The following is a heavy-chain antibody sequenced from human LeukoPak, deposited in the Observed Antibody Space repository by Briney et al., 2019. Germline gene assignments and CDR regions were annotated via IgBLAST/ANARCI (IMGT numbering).Heavy chain of an antibody. CDR1: GGSISSGSYY. J-gene: IGHJ4*02. V-gene: IGHV4-61*02. D-gene: IGHD2-15*01. CDR3: ARVSGVAATGREYYFDY. Sequence: SETLSLTCTVSGGSISSGSYYWSWIRQPAGKGLEWIGRIYTSGSTNYNPSLKSRVTISVDKSKNQFSLKLSSVTAADTAVYYCARVSGVAATGREYYFDYWGQGTLVTVSS. CDR2: IYTSGST.